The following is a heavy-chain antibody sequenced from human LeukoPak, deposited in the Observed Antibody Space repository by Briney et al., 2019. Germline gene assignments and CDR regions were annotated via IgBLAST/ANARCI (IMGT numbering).Heavy chain of an antibody. Sequence: GGTLRLSCAASGFTFTNYWMSWVRQAPGKGLELVANIKQDRSEKYYVDSVKGRFTISRDNAKNSLYLQMNSLRAEDTAVYYCARLREIPVFGVVTKSTSYFDYWGQGTLVTVSS. CDR2: IKQDRSEK. J-gene: IGHJ4*02. CDR1: GFTFTNYW. CDR3: ARLREIPVFGVVTKSTSYFDY. V-gene: IGHV3-7*01. D-gene: IGHD3-3*01.